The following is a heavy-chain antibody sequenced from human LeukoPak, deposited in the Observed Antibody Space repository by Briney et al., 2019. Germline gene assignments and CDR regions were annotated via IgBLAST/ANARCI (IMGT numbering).Heavy chain of an antibody. V-gene: IGHV3-33*01. D-gene: IGHD1-14*01. J-gene: IGHJ6*02. CDR3: ARDSAPPYFNQPYYYGMDV. Sequence: GGSLRLSCAASGFTFSSYGMHWVRQAPGKGLEWVAVMWYDGSNKYYADSVRGRFTISRDNSKNTLYLQMNSLRAEDTAVYYCARDSAPPYFNQPYYYGMDVWGQGTTVTVSS. CDR1: GFTFSSYG. CDR2: MWYDGSNK.